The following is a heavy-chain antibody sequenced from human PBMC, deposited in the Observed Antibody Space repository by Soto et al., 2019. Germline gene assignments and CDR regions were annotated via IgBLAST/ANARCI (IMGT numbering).Heavy chain of an antibody. CDR1: GGTFSSYA. D-gene: IGHD2-2*01. Sequence: SVKVSCKASGGTFSSYAISWVRQAPVQGLEWMGWIIPIFGTANYAQKFQGRVTITADESTSTAYMELSSLRSEDTAVYYCASGQYCSSTSCHLDVWGQGTTVTVSS. CDR3: ASGQYCSSTSCHLDV. V-gene: IGHV1-69*13. CDR2: IIPIFGTA. J-gene: IGHJ6*02.